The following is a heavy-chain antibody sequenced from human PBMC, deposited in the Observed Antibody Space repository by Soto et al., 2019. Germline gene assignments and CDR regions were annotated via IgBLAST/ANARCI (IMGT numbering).Heavy chain of an antibody. CDR1: GGSISSYY. CDR2: IYYSGST. D-gene: IGHD6-19*01. V-gene: IGHV4-59*01. J-gene: IGHJ5*02. Sequence: QVQLQESGPGLVKPSETLSLTCTVSGGSISSYYWSWIRQPPGKGLEWIGYIYYSGSTNYNPSLKSRVTISVDTSKSQFSLKLSSVTAADTAVYYCARVIAVAGSHWFDPWGQGTLVTVSS. CDR3: ARVIAVAGSHWFDP.